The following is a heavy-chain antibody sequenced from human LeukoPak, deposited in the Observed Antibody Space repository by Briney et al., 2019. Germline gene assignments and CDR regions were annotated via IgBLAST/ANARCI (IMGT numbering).Heavy chain of an antibody. V-gene: IGHV5-51*01. Sequence: GDSLKTPGKGSGYIFISYWIGWVRQMPGKDLEWMGILYPGDSDTRYSPSFQGQVTISADKSISTAYLQWSGLKASDTAIYYCARGGLSGWYYWFDPWGQGTLVTVSS. CDR3: ARGGLSGWYYWFDP. CDR2: LYPGDSDT. CDR1: GYIFISYW. J-gene: IGHJ5*02. D-gene: IGHD6-19*01.